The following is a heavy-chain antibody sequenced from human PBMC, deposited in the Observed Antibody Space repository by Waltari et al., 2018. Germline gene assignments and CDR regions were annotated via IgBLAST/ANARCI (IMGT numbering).Heavy chain of an antibody. CDR2: INHSGST. V-gene: IGHV4-34*01. J-gene: IGHJ3*02. CDR3: AITSDCSSTSCVDAFDI. D-gene: IGHD2-2*01. Sequence: QVQLQQWGAGLLKPSETLSLTCAVYGGSFSGYYWSWIRQPPGKGLEWIGEINHSGSTNYNQSLKSRVTISVDTSKNQFSLKLSSVTAADTAVYYCAITSDCSSTSCVDAFDIWGQGTMVTVSS. CDR1: GGSFSGYY.